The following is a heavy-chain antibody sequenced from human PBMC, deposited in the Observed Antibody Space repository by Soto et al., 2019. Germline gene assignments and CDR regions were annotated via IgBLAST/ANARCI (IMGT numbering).Heavy chain of an antibody. CDR1: GGSINSRSYY. Sequence: PSETLSLTCTVSGGSINSRSYYWGWIRQSPGKGLEWIGRIYYSGSTYYNPSLKSRVAMSVATSKNQFSLKLRSVSAADTAVYYCARPRTSVVTQAYFDVWGQGSPVTVSS. J-gene: IGHJ4*02. D-gene: IGHD2-21*02. CDR3: ARPRTSVVTQAYFDV. V-gene: IGHV4-39*01. CDR2: IYYSGST.